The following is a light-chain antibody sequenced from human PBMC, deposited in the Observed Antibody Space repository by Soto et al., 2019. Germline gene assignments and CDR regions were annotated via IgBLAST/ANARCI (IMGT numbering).Light chain of an antibody. J-gene: IGKJ1*01. CDR1: QSVSSN. CDR2: GAS. V-gene: IGKV3-15*01. Sequence: EIVMTQSPATLSVSPGERATLSCRASQSVSSNLAWYQQKPVQAPRLLIYGASTRATGIPARFSGSGSGTESTLTISSLQSEDFAVYYCQQYNNWPPWTFGQGTKVEIK. CDR3: QQYNNWPPWT.